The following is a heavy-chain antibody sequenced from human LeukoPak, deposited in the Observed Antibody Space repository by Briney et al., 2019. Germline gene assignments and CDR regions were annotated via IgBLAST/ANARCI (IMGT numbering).Heavy chain of an antibody. J-gene: IGHJ4*02. Sequence: SETLSLTCTVSGGSISSSSYYWGWIRQPPGKGLEWIGSIYYSGSTYYNPSLKSRVTISVDASKNQFSLKLSSVTAADTAVYFCARHVLRYYDTSGYYFWGQGTLVTVSS. V-gene: IGHV4-39*01. CDR1: GGSISSSSYY. D-gene: IGHD3-22*01. CDR2: IYYSGST. CDR3: ARHVLRYYDTSGYYF.